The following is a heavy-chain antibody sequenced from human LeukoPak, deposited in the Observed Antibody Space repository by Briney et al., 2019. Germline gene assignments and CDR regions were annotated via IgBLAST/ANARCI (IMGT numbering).Heavy chain of an antibody. D-gene: IGHD2-15*01. V-gene: IGHV3-15*01. CDR3: SSVKDKASWTLDN. CDR2: IKSKGSDETT. CDR1: GFKFSDFW. Sequence: PGGSLRLSCAASGFKFSDFWMTWVRQAPGKGLEWIGRIKSKGSDETTDYAAPVQGRITISRDDSKNTLYLQMSNLKTEDTAIYYCSSVKDKASWTLDNWGQGTLVTVSS. J-gene: IGHJ4*02.